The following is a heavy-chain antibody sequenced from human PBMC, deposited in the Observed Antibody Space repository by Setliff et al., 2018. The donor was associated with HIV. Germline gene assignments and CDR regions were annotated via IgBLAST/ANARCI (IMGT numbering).Heavy chain of an antibody. CDR2: ISGSGGST. CDR1: EFTFRTHA. V-gene: IGHV3-23*01. D-gene: IGHD2-8*02. J-gene: IGHJ4*02. Sequence: GGSLRLSCAASEFTFRTHAMSWVRQAPGKGLEWVSGISGSGGSTYYADSVKGRFTISRDNSKNTLFLRMNSLRADDTAVYYCATARPRHLVSTNPPYYFDYWGQGTLVTVSS. CDR3: ATARPRHLVSTNPPYYFDY.